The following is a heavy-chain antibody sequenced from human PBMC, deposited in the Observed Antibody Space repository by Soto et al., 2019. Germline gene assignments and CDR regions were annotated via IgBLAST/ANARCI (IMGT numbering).Heavy chain of an antibody. CDR3: AKGTTVTTGGNYYYGMDV. D-gene: IGHD4-17*01. J-gene: IGHJ6*02. V-gene: IGHV3-23*01. CDR2: ISGSGGST. Sequence: GGSLRLSCAASGFTFSSYAMSWVRQAPGKGLEWVSAISGSGGSTYYADSVKGRFTISRDNSKNTLYPQMNSLRAEDTAVYYCAKGTTVTTGGNYYYGMDVWGQGTTVTVS. CDR1: GFTFSSYA.